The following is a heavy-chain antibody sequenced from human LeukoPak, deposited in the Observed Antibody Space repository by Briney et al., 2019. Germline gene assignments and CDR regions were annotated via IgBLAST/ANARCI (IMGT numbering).Heavy chain of an antibody. V-gene: IGHV3-30*02. CDR2: IRYDGSNK. Sequence: GGSLRLSCAASGFTFSSYGMHWVRQAPGKGLEWVAFIRYDGSNKYYADSVKGRFTISRDNSKNTLYLQMNSLRAEDTAVYYCARGGLGYYDSSGYYIYDAFDIWGQGTMVTVSS. D-gene: IGHD3-22*01. CDR1: GFTFSSYG. J-gene: IGHJ3*02. CDR3: ARGGLGYYDSSGYYIYDAFDI.